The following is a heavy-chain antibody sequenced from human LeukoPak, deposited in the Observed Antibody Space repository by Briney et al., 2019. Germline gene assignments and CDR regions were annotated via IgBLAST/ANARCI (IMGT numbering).Heavy chain of an antibody. CDR3: ARGGVVVPAAIGSYYMDV. D-gene: IGHD2-2*01. J-gene: IGHJ6*03. CDR2: IYYSGST. Sequence: PSETLSLTCTVSGGSISSYYWSWIRQPPGKGLEWIGYIYYSGSTNYNPSPKSRVTISVDTSKNQFSLKLSSVTAADTAAYYCARGGVVVPAAIGSYYMDVWGKGTTVTVSS. CDR1: GGSISSYY. V-gene: IGHV4-59*01.